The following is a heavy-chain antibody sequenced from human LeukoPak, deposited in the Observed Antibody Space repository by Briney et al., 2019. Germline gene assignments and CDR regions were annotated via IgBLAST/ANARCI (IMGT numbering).Heavy chain of an antibody. CDR2: FDPEDGET. D-gene: IGHD2-2*02. CDR1: GHTITELS. J-gene: IGHJ3*02. Sequence: GASVKVSCKVSGHTITELSMHWVRQAPGKGLEWMGGFDPEDGETIYAQKFQGRVTMTEDTSTDTAYMELSSLRSEDTAVYYCATAGPLPLFVVPAAIRWDAFDIWGQGTMVTVSS. V-gene: IGHV1-24*01. CDR3: ATAGPLPLFVVPAAIRWDAFDI.